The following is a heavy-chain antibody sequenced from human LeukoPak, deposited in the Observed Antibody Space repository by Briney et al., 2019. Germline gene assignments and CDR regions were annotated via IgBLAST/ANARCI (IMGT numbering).Heavy chain of an antibody. D-gene: IGHD6-13*01. Sequence: PSETLSLTCTVSGGSISSYYWSWVRQPPGKGLEWIGYIYYSGSTNYNPSLKSRVTISVDTSKNQFSLKLSSVTAADTAVYYCAREWQQLEVFDIWGQGTMVTVSS. CDR2: IYYSGST. V-gene: IGHV4-59*01. J-gene: IGHJ3*02. CDR3: AREWQQLEVFDI. CDR1: GGSISSYY.